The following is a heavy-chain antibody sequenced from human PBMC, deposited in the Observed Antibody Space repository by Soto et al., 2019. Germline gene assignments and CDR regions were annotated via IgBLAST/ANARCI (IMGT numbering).Heavy chain of an antibody. J-gene: IGHJ5*02. CDR1: GYTLTELS. Sequence: ASVKVSCKVSGYTLTELSMHWVRQPPGKGLEWMGGFDPEDGETIYAQKFQGRVTMTEDTSTDTAYMELSSLRSEDTAVYYCATIAWSSSPGGNWFDPWGQGTLVTVSS. V-gene: IGHV1-24*01. D-gene: IGHD6-6*01. CDR3: ATIAWSSSPGGNWFDP. CDR2: FDPEDGET.